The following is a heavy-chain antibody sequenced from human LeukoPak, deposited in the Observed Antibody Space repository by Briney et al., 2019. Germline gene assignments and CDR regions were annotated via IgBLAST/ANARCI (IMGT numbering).Heavy chain of an antibody. J-gene: IGHJ4*02. CDR3: ARQGPLRYFDWSPAPFDY. Sequence: GESLKISCKTSGYSFTSHWIGWVRQMPGKGLEWMGIIYPDDSDTRYSPSFRGQVTISADKSTSTAYLQWSSLKASDTAMYYCARQGPLRYFDWSPAPFDYWGQGTLVTVSS. V-gene: IGHV5-51*01. CDR1: GYSFTSHW. CDR2: IYPDDSDT. D-gene: IGHD3-9*01.